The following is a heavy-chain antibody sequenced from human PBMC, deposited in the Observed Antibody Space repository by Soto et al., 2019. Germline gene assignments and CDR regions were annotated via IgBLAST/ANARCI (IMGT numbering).Heavy chain of an antibody. Sequence: EVQLLESGGGLVQPGGSLRLSCAASGFTFSSHAMSWVRQAPGKGLEWVSAISGSGGSTYYEDSVKGRFTISRDNSKNTLYLQMNSLRAEDTAVYYCEKGIPLYYGMDVWGQGTTVTVS. V-gene: IGHV3-23*01. D-gene: IGHD2-2*02. CDR3: EKGIPLYYGMDV. CDR2: ISGSGGST. CDR1: GFTFSSHA. J-gene: IGHJ6*02.